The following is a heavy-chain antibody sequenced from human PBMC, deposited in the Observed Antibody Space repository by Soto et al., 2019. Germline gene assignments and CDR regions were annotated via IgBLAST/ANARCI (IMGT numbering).Heavy chain of an antibody. Sequence: ASVKVSCKASGYPLTAKYLHWVRQAPGQGLEWMGWINPSSGGTKEAQKFRGRVTMTRDTSISAAYMELSRLTSDDTAVYYCAKGGSSWTEWFDPWGQGTLVTVPS. CDR2: INPSSGGT. CDR3: AKGGSSWTEWFDP. V-gene: IGHV1-2*02. CDR1: GYPLTAKY. J-gene: IGHJ5*02. D-gene: IGHD6-13*01.